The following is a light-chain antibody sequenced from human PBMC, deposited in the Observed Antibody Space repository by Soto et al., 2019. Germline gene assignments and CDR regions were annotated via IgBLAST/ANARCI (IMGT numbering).Light chain of an antibody. Sequence: DIQMTQSPSSLSASVGDRVTITCRASLSISNYLNWYQQKPGKAPKLLIYAASSLQSGVPSRFSGNGSGTDFTLTISSLQPEDFATYYCQQSYSTAWAFGQGTKVEIK. CDR1: LSISNY. CDR3: QQSYSTAWA. CDR2: AAS. J-gene: IGKJ1*01. V-gene: IGKV1-39*01.